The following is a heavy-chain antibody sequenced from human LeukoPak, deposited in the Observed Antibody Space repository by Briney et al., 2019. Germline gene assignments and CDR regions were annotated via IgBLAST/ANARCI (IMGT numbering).Heavy chain of an antibody. CDR3: ARGDDFSGDY. D-gene: IGHD1-1*01. Sequence: GGSLRLSCAASGFTFSNFWMSRVRQAPGRGLEWVANIHPEGNEKYHVESVEGRFTISRDNIKNSLFLQMHGLRVEDTAVYYCARGDDFSGDYWGQGTLVTVSS. CDR1: GFTFSNFW. CDR2: IHPEGNEK. J-gene: IGHJ4*02. V-gene: IGHV3-7*04.